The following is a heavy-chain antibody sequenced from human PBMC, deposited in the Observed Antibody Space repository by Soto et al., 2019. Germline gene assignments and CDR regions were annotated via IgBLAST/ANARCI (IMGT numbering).Heavy chain of an antibody. J-gene: IGHJ4*02. CDR2: ITWNSGGI. CDR1: GFTFDEYA. V-gene: IGHV3-9*01. D-gene: IGHD6-19*01. CDR3: AKDARAVAGLGVYYFDL. Sequence: EVQLVESGGDLVQPGRSLRLSCTASGFTFDEYAMHWVRQVPGKGLEWVSVITWNSGGIDYADSVKGRFTTSRDNAKNTLYLQMNSLRTEDTAFYYCAKDARAVAGLGVYYFDLWGQGTLGTVSS.